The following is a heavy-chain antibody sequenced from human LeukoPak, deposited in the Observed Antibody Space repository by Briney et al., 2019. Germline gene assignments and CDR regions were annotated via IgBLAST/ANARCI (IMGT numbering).Heavy chain of an antibody. J-gene: IGHJ4*02. CDR2: ISAYNGNT. Sequence: SVKVSRKASGYTFTSYGISWVRQAPGQGLEWMGWISAYNGNTNYAQKLQGRVTVTTDTSTSTAYMELRSLRSDDTAVYYCATLSGYYYDYFDYWGQGTLVTVSS. V-gene: IGHV1-18*01. D-gene: IGHD3-22*01. CDR3: ATLSGYYYDYFDY. CDR1: GYTFTSYG.